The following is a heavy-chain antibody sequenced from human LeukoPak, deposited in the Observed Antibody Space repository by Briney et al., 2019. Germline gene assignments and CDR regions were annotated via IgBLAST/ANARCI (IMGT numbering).Heavy chain of an antibody. V-gene: IGHV4-61*09. J-gene: IGHJ4*02. CDR3: ARDNEGYGY. D-gene: IGHD5-18*01. Sequence: SETLSLTCTVSGGSINSGSYYWSWIRQPAGKGLEWMGHFYTSGHTSYNPSLKSRVTISVDTSKNQFSLKMNSVTAADTAVYYCARDNEGYGYWGQGTLVTVSS. CDR2: FYTSGHT. CDR1: GGSINSGSYY.